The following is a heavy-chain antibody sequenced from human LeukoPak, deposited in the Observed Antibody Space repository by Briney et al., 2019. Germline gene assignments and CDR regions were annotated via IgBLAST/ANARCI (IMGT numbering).Heavy chain of an antibody. CDR3: ARDAWLVGTTNLYYFDY. V-gene: IGHV1-2*02. CDR2: INSKSGGT. CDR1: EYTFTDFY. J-gene: IGHJ4*02. D-gene: IGHD1-26*01. Sequence: ASVKVSCKASEYTFTDFYMHWVRQAPGQGLEWMGWINSKSGGTNYAQKFQGRVTMTRDPSISTAYMELSRLTSDDSAVYYCARDAWLVGTTNLYYFDYWGQGTLVTVSS.